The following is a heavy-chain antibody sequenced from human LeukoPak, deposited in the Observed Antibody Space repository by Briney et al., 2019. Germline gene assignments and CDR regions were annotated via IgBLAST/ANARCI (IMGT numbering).Heavy chain of an antibody. V-gene: IGHV4-4*07. J-gene: IGHJ5*02. CDR3: ARDSGTTGEVKFDP. CDR1: GGPITTYY. Sequence: SETLSLTCTVSGGPITTYYLSWIRQSAGMGLEWIGRISGSGVITYNPSLKSRVILSLDTSNNHFSLKLISVTAADTAVYYCARDSGTTGEVKFDPWGQGMLVTVSS. D-gene: IGHD3-10*01. CDR2: ISGSGVI.